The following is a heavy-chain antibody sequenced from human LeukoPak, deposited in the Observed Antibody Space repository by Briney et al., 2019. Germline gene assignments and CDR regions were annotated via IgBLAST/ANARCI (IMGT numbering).Heavy chain of an antibody. Sequence: GGSLRLSCAASGFTFSDYYMSWIRQAPGKGLEWVSYISSSGSTIYYADSAKGRFTISRDNAKNSLYLQMNSLRAEDTAVYYCARVSPSSTSPIAFDIWGQGTMATVSS. CDR3: ARVSPSSTSPIAFDI. CDR1: GFTFSDYY. V-gene: IGHV3-11*01. CDR2: ISSSGSTI. D-gene: IGHD2-2*01. J-gene: IGHJ3*02.